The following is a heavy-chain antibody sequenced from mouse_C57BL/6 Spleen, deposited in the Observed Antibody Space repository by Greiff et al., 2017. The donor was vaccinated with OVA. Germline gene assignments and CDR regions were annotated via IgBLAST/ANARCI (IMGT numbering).Heavy chain of an antibody. CDR2: ISDGGSYT. CDR3: ARALITTVVFDY. CDR1: GFTFSSYA. V-gene: IGHV5-4*01. Sequence: EVHLVESGGGLVKPGGSLKLSCAASGFTFSSYAMSWVRQTPEKRLEWVATISDGGSYTYYPDNVKGRFTISRDNAKNNLYLQMSHLKSEDTAMYYCARALITTVVFDYWGQGTTLTVSS. J-gene: IGHJ2*01. D-gene: IGHD1-1*01.